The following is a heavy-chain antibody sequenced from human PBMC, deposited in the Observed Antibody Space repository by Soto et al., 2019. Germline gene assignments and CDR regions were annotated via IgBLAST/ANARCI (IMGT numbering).Heavy chain of an antibody. CDR1: GFTVSRNY. J-gene: IGHJ6*02. Sequence: GGSLRLSCAASGFTVSRNYMRWVRQAPGKGLEWVSYIYSDGTTYYADSVKGRFTISRDNSNNTLYLHMNSLRVEDTAAYYCARDQFYGSASSNKRYSYFYGMDVWGQGTTVTVSS. CDR3: ARDQFYGSASSNKRYSYFYGMDV. D-gene: IGHD3-10*01. CDR2: IYSDGTT. V-gene: IGHV3-53*01.